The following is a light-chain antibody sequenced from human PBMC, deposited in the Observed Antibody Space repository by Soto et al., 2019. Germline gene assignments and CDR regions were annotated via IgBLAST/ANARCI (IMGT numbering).Light chain of an antibody. V-gene: IGKV3-20*01. CDR2: AAS. Sequence: EIVLTQSPGTLSLAPGERATLSCRAIQSVSGSFLAWYQHKPGQAPRLLISAASSRATGIPVRFSGSGSGTDFTLTISRLEPEDFAVYYCQQYNKWPPITFGQGTRLEIK. J-gene: IGKJ5*01. CDR1: QSVSGSF. CDR3: QQYNKWPPIT.